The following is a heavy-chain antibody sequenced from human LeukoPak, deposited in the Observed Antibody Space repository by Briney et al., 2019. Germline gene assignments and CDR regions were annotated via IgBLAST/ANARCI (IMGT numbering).Heavy chain of an antibody. J-gene: IGHJ6*03. CDR3: ASKYGSGKYLPLTPNYYYYYMDV. V-gene: IGHV3-74*01. Sequence: PGGSLRLSCAASGFTFSSYWMHWVRQAPGKGLVWVSRINSDGSSTSYADSVKGRFTISRDNSKNTLYLQMNSLRAEDTAVYYCASKYGSGKYLPLTPNYYYYYMDVWGKGTTVTISS. CDR1: GFTFSSYW. D-gene: IGHD3-10*01. CDR2: INSDGSST.